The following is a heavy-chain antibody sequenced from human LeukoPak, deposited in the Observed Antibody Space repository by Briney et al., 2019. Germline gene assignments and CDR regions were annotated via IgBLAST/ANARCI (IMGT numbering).Heavy chain of an antibody. J-gene: IGHJ4*02. V-gene: IGHV1-2*02. D-gene: IGHD6-6*01. CDR1: GYTFTGYY. CDR3: ARVSIAANQFDY. CDR2: INPNSGGT. Sequence: RASVKVSCKASGYTFTGYYMHWVRRAPGQGLEWMGWINPNSGGTNYAQKFQGRVTMTRDTSISTAYMELSRLRSDDTAVYYCARVSIAANQFDYWGQGTLVTVSS.